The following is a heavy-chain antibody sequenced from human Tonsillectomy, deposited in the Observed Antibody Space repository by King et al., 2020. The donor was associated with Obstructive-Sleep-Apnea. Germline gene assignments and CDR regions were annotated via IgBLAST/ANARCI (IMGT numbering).Heavy chain of an antibody. J-gene: IGHJ4*02. CDR1: GFTFSNYA. Sequence: VQLVESGGGLLQPGESLRLSCVVSGFTFSNYAMSWGRQAPGKGLEWVSNIAPSGGSTYYADSVKGRFTISRDNSKNTRSLRVNSLRAEDTAIYYCAKDDSGGAYNDYWGQGTLVTVSS. CDR2: IAPSGGST. D-gene: IGHD2-15*01. V-gene: IGHV3-23*04. CDR3: AKDDSGGAYNDY.